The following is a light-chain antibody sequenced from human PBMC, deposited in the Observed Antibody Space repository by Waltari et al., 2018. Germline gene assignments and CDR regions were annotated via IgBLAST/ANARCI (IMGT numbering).Light chain of an antibody. V-gene: IGKV1-5*03. CDR1: QSISSW. CDR3: QQYNSYPYT. Sequence: DIQMTQSPSTLSASVGDRVTITCRASQSISSWLAWYQQKPGKAPKLLIYTAYSLESGVPSRFSDSGSGTEFTLTISSLQPDDFATYYCQQYNSYPYTFGQGTKLEIK. CDR2: TAY. J-gene: IGKJ2*01.